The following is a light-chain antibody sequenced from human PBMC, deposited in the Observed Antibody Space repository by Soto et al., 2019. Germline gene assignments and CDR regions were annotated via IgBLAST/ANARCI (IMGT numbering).Light chain of an antibody. CDR3: QQYGGSTLYS. CDR2: DAS. Sequence: EIVLTQSPATLSLSPGERATLSCRASQSLSSYSAWYQQKPGQAPRLLIYDASNRATGIPARFSGSGSGTDFTLTVSRLDPEDFAVYFCQQYGGSTLYSFGPGTK. J-gene: IGKJ2*01. V-gene: IGKV3-11*01. CDR1: QSLSSY.